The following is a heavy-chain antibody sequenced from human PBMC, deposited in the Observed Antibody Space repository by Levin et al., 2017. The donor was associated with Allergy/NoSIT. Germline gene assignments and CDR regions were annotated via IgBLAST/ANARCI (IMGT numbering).Heavy chain of an antibody. CDR1: GFTFSSYG. CDR2: IWYDGSNK. Sequence: GESLKISCAASGFTFSSYGMHWVRQAPGKGLEWVAVIWYDGSNKYYADSVKGRFTISRDNSKNTLYLQMNSLRAEDTAVYYCARDLGRIAARPTVPYYWGQGTLVTVSS. J-gene: IGHJ4*02. D-gene: IGHD6-6*01. V-gene: IGHV3-33*01. CDR3: ARDLGRIAARPTVPYY.